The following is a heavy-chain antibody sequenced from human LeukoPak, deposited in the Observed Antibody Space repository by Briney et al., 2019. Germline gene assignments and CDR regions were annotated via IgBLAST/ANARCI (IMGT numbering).Heavy chain of an antibody. CDR2: IKQDGSEI. D-gene: IGHD2-2*01. J-gene: IGHJ4*02. V-gene: IGHV3-7*01. CDR1: GFTFSSYW. CDR3: TRTNFQLGHSFDS. Sequence: PGGSLRLSCTASGFTFSSYWTNWVRQAPGKRLEWVANIKQDGSEIYYVDSVKGRFTISRDNAKNSLYLQMDSLRAEDTAVYYCTRTNFQLGHSFDSWGQGTLVTVSS.